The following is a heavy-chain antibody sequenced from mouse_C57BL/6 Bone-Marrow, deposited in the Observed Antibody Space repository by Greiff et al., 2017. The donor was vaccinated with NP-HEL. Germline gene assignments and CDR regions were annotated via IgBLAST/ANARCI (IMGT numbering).Heavy chain of an antibody. J-gene: IGHJ3*01. CDR2: INPYNGGT. Sequence: SGPVLVKPGASVKMSCKASGYTFTDYYMNWVKQSHGKSLEWIGVINPYNGGTSYNQKFKGKATLTVDKSSSTAYMELNSLTSEDSAVYYCARIDGYYGFAYWGQGTLVTVSA. D-gene: IGHD2-3*01. CDR3: ARIDGYYGFAY. V-gene: IGHV1-19*01. CDR1: GYTFTDYY.